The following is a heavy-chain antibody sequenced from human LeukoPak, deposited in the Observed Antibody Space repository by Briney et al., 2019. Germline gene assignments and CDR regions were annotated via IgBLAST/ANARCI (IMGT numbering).Heavy chain of an antibody. CDR3: ARDFHRYCYDCGDYYTTFDI. CDR1: GFGSSNFW. J-gene: IGHJ3*02. CDR2: IKEDGSLK. Sequence: GGSLRLSCAASGFGSSNFWMSWVRQAPGKGPEWVANIKEDGSLKNYVDSVEGRFTISRDNAKNSLYLQMNSLRADDTAVYYCARDFHRYCYDCGDYYTTFDIWGQGTMVTVSS. D-gene: IGHD3-22*01. V-gene: IGHV3-7*01.